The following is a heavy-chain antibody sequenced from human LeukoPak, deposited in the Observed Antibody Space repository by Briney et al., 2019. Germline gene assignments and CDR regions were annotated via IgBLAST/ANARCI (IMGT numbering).Heavy chain of an antibody. CDR2: INPNSGGT. J-gene: IGHJ4*02. D-gene: IGHD2-21*02. CDR3: ARVLVELCGGDCYYFDY. V-gene: IGHV1-2*06. CDR1: GYTFTGYY. Sequence: ASVKVSCKASGYTFTGYYMHWVRQAPGQGLEWMGRINPNSGGTNYAQKFQGRVTITADESTSAAYMELSSLRSEDTAVYYCARVLVELCGGDCYYFDYWGQGTLVTVSS.